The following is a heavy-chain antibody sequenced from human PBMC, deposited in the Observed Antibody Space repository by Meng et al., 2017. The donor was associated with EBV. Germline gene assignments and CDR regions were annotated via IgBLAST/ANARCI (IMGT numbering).Heavy chain of an antibody. V-gene: IGHV7-4-1*02. D-gene: IGHD1-1*01. CDR1: GYTFRNYA. J-gene: IGHJ4*02. CDR3: ARGVEENGSHYPFDS. CDR2: INTYSGKA. Sequence: QVQLVQSVSAGERPGAPVKVSCKASGYTFRNYAINWMRQVPGQGLEWMGWINTYSGKATFAQGFTGRFVFSLDTPVTTAHLQISGLKTEDSAVYYCARGVEENGSHYPFDSWGQGTLVTVSS.